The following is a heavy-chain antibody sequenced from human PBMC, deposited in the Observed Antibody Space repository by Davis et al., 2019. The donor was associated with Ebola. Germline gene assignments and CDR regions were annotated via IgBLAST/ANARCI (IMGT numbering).Heavy chain of an antibody. Sequence: GESLKISCAASGFTFNNYAMSWVRQAPGKGLEWVSTIFGSGGITYYADSVKGRFTISRDNSKNTLYLQMNSLRAEDTAVYYCAKNLGRACDGSGMYCGMDVWGQGTTVTVSS. CDR3: AKNLGRACDGSGMYCGMDV. CDR2: IFGSGGIT. D-gene: IGHD3-10*01. V-gene: IGHV3-23*01. J-gene: IGHJ6*02. CDR1: GFTFNNYA.